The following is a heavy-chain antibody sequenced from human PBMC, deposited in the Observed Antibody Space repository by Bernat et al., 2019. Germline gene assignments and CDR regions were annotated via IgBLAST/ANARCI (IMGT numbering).Heavy chain of an antibody. V-gene: IGHV3-30*03. J-gene: IGHJ3*02. CDR1: GFTFSRHG. CDR3: TSESGSSGYYGGFDM. D-gene: IGHD3-22*01. Sequence: QVHLVESGGGVVQPGRSLRLSSVASGFTFSRHGMNWVRQAPGKGLEWVAGISGDGSRKYYADSVQGRFSIARDNSKNTLYLQMNSLRDEDTAVYYCTSESGSSGYYGGFDMWGQGTLVTVSS. CDR2: ISGDGSRK.